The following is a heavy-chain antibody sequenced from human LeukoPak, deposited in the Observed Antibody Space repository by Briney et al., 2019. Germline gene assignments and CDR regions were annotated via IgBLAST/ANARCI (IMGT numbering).Heavy chain of an antibody. Sequence: KPSETLSLTYTVSGGSVSSGSYYWSWIRQPPGKGLEWIGYIYYSGSTNYNPSLKSRVTISVDTSKNQFSLKLSSVTAADTAVYYCARDLYMSSGSYYGYYYYGMDVWGQGTTVTVSS. J-gene: IGHJ6*02. CDR1: GGSVSSGSYY. CDR2: IYYSGST. D-gene: IGHD3-10*01. V-gene: IGHV4-61*01. CDR3: ARDLYMSSGSYYGYYYYGMDV.